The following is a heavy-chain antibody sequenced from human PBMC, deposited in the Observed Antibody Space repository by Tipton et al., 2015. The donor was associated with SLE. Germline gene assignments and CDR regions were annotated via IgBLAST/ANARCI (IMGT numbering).Heavy chain of an antibody. J-gene: IGHJ4*02. D-gene: IGHD1-26*01. CDR1: GGSISSHY. Sequence: TLSLTCTVSGGSISSHYWSWIRQPPGKGLEWIGYIYYTGSTNYNPSLTSRVAISVDTSKNQFSLRLRSVTAADTAVYYCASGSGSYDYFDYWGQGTLITVSS. CDR2: IYYTGST. V-gene: IGHV4-59*11. CDR3: ASGSGSYDYFDY.